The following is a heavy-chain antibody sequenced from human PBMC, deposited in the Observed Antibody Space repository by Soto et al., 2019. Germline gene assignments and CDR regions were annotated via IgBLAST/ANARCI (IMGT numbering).Heavy chain of an antibody. CDR1: GYTFTGYY. CDR3: ATDGAGKVSNY. Sequence: XSVKVSFPAAGYTFTGYYMHWVRQAPGQGLEWMGWINPNSGGTNYAQKFQGRVTMTRDTSISTAYMELSRLRSDDTAVYYCATDGAGKVSNYCGQRTLVTVSS. V-gene: IGHV1-2*02. D-gene: IGHD2-8*01. CDR2: INPNSGGT. J-gene: IGHJ4*02.